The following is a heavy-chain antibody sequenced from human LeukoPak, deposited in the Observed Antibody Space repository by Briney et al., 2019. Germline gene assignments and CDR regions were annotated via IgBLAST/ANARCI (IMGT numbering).Heavy chain of an antibody. D-gene: IGHD2-21*02. J-gene: IGHJ4*02. Sequence: SETLSLTCTVSRGSISSGDYYWSWIRQSPGKGLVWIGYISYTGTTYYTPSLKSRIRISEDTSKNLFSLKLNSVTAADTAVYYCARLGTAPFDYGGQGTLVTVSS. CDR3: ARLGTAPFDY. CDR2: ISYTGTT. CDR1: RGSISSGDYY. V-gene: IGHV4-30-4*01.